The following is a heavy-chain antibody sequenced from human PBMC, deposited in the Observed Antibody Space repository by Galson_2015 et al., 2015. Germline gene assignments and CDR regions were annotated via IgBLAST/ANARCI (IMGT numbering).Heavy chain of an antibody. CDR3: ARASHNCSSTSCYSSYYYYGMDV. J-gene: IGHJ6*02. CDR2: IYTSGST. V-gene: IGHV4-61*02. Sequence: TLSLTCTVSGGSISSGSYYWSWIRQPAGKGLEWIGRIYTSGSTNYNPSLKSRVTISVDTSKNQFSLKLSSVTAADTAVYCCARASHNCSSTSCYSSYYYYGMDVWGQGTTVTVSS. CDR1: GGSISSGSYY. D-gene: IGHD2-2*01.